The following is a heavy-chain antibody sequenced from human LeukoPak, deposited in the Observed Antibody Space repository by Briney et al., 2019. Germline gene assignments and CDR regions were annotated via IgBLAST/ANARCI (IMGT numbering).Heavy chain of an antibody. V-gene: IGHV3-48*04. CDR3: ARSLSGYDPLSAF. CDR1: GFSSTSYS. Sequence: PPRSLRPSWVVSGFSSTSYSTTCVRQVPGSGLEWIAYMTASSVTFYYADSVRGRFTISRGNARNSLFLQMNSLTVEDTAVYYCARSLSGYDPLSAFWGQGTLVTVSS. CDR2: MTASSVTF. J-gene: IGHJ4*02. D-gene: IGHD5-12*01.